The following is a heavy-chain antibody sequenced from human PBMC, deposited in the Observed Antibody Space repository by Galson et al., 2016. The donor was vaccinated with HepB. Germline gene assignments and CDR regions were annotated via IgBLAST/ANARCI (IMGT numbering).Heavy chain of an antibody. CDR1: GFSISIYS. V-gene: IGHV3-23*01. CDR3: AKISLGGYNSGWGGSFDI. Sequence: SLRLSCAACGFSISIYSMNWVRQARGQGLEWVSAIRGSGTGTSYTDSVKGPFTISRDTSKNTRYLQMNSLRAEDAAVYYCAKISLGGYNSGWGGSFDIWGRGTMVTVSS. D-gene: IGHD6-19*01. J-gene: IGHJ3*02. CDR2: IRGSGTGT.